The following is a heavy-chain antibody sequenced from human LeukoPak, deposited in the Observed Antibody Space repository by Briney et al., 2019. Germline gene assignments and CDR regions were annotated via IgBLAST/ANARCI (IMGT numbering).Heavy chain of an antibody. CDR1: GGSISSGGYS. CDR2: IYHSGST. V-gene: IGHV4-30-2*01. CDR3: ARGYGAGDAFDI. D-gene: IGHD4-17*01. Sequence: SETLSLTCAVSGGSISSGGYSWSWLRQPPGKGLEWIGYIYHSGSTYYNPSLKSRVTISVDRSKNQFSLKLSSVAAADTAVYYCARGYGAGDAFDIWGQGTMVTVSS. J-gene: IGHJ3*02.